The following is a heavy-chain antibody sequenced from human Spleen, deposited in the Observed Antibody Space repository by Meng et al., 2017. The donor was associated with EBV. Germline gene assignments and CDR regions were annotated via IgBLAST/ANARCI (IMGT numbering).Heavy chain of an antibody. Sequence: VPPPPWAAGMFNPSAHLSLTCAVYGGSFNDYYWPWIRQPPGKGLEWIGEINHSWITNYNPSLKSRVTISVDTSKNQFSLKLSSVTAADTAVYYCARAGSFLGIIDSWGQGTLVTVSS. CDR3: ARAGSFLGIIDS. CDR1: GGSFNDYY. CDR2: INHSWIT. J-gene: IGHJ5*01. V-gene: IGHV4-34*01. D-gene: IGHD2/OR15-2a*01.